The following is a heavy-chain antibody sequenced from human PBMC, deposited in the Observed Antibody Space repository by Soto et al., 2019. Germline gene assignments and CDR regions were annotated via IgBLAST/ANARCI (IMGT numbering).Heavy chain of an antibody. CDR3: AKEAGGGAAMVTSYFDY. CDR1: GITFGNYV. J-gene: IGHJ4*02. V-gene: IGHV3-23*01. D-gene: IGHD5-18*01. Sequence: GGSLRLSCAASGITFGNYVLSWVRQAPGKGLEWVSSISGSGTSTYYADSVKGRFSISRDTSKSTLYLHMSSLRADDTAIYYRAKEAGGGAAMVTSYFDYWGQGTLVTVSS. CDR2: ISGSGTST.